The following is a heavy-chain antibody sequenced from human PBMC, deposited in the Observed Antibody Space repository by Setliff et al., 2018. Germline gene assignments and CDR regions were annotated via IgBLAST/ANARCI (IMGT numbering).Heavy chain of an antibody. CDR1: GFTFNTYR. J-gene: IGHJ4*02. CDR2: IWDDGGNK. CDR3: ARTCSGSGCYAGLES. D-gene: IGHD2-15*01. V-gene: IGHV3-33*08. Sequence: GGSLRLSCAASGFTFNTYRMHWVRQAPGKGLEWVAVIWDDGGNKYHADSVKGRFTISRDNSKNTLYLQMNSLRPEDTAVYYCARTCSGSGCYAGLESWGQGTPVTVSS.